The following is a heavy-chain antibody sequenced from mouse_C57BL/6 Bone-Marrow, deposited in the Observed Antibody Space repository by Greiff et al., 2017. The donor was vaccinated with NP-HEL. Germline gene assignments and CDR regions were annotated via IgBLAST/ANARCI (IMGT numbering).Heavy chain of an antibody. CDR2: IYPGDGDT. D-gene: IGHD2-1*01. J-gene: IGHJ3*01. CDR1: GYAFSSYW. CDR3: AREAIYYGNYVAY. V-gene: IGHV1-80*01. Sequence: VQGVESGAELVKPGASVKISCKASGYAFSSYWMNWVKQRPGKGLEWIGQIYPGDGDTNYNGKFKGKATLTADKSSSTAYMQLSSLTSEDSAVYFCAREAIYYGNYVAYWGQGTLVTVSA.